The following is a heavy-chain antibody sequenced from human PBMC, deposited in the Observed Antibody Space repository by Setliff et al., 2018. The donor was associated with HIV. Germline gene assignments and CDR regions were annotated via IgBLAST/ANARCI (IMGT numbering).Heavy chain of an antibody. J-gene: IGHJ2*01. CDR2: IYYSGST. CDR3: ARALGIGGWYFDL. Sequence: SETLSLTCTVSGGSISSGGYYWSWSRQHPGKGLEWIGNIYYSGSTYYNPSLTSRATVSVDTSKNHFSLKLTSVTAADAAVYYCARALGIGGWYFDLWGRGTLVTVSS. D-gene: IGHD7-27*01. CDR1: GGSISSGGYY. V-gene: IGHV4-31*03.